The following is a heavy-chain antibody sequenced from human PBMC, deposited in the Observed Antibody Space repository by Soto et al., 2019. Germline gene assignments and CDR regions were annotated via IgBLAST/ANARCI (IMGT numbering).Heavy chain of an antibody. CDR1: GFTFGDYA. CDR2: IRSKTYAETT. Sequence: GGSLRLSCTASGFTFGDYAMSWFRQAPGKGLEWVGFIRSKTYAETTEYAASVKGRFTISRDDSKSIGYLQMNSLKTEDTAVYYCTRDRSTVATLNFDYWGQGTLVTVSS. CDR3: TRDRSTVATLNFDY. D-gene: IGHD5-12*01. V-gene: IGHV3-49*03. J-gene: IGHJ4*02.